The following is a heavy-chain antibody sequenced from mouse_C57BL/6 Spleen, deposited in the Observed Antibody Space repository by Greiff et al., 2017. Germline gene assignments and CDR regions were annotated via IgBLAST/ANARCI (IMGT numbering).Heavy chain of an antibody. J-gene: IGHJ3*01. V-gene: IGHV5-17*01. D-gene: IGHD2-4*01. CDR2: ISSGSSTI. CDR3: ARRDYDVWFAY. CDR1: GFTFSDYG. Sequence: EVKVEESGGGLVKPGGSLKLSCAASGFTFSDYGMHWVRQAPEKGLEWVAYISSGSSTIYYADTVKGRFTISRDNAKNTLFLQMTSLRSEDTAMYYCARRDYDVWFAYWGQGTLVTVSA.